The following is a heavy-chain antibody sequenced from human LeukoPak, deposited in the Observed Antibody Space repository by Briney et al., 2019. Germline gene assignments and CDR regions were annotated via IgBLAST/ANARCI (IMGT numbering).Heavy chain of an antibody. Sequence: SETLSLTCAVSGYSISSDNWWGWNRQPPGKGLEWIGYIYYSGSTLYNSSLKSRVTMSVDTSKNQFSLKLSSVTAVDTAVYYCARKIAAVGHFDYWGQGTLVTVSS. CDR1: GYSISSDNW. V-gene: IGHV4-28*01. J-gene: IGHJ4*02. CDR3: ARKIAAVGHFDY. D-gene: IGHD6-13*01. CDR2: IYYSGST.